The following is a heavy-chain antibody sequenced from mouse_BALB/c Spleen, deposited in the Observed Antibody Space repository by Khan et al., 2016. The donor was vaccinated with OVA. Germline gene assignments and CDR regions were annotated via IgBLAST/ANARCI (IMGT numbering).Heavy chain of an antibody. CDR1: GYSFTAYS. Sequence: VQLKQSGPDLVKPGASVKISCKASGYSFTAYSIHWVKESHGKSLECIGRVNPSSGGTTYNQKFKGKAILTVDKSSNTAYMELRSLTSEDSAAYFCARGYDFLPYWGQGTLVTFSS. D-gene: IGHD2-14*01. J-gene: IGHJ3*01. V-gene: IGHV1-18*01. CDR2: VNPSSGGT. CDR3: ARGYDFLPY.